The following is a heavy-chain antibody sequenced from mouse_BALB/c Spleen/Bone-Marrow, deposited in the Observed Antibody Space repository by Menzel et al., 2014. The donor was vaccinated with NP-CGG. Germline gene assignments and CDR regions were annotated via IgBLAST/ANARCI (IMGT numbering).Heavy chain of an antibody. CDR1: GYTFTSYW. CDR3: TREVRRYAMDY. CDR2: IYPGSGST. D-gene: IGHD2-14*01. J-gene: IGHJ4*01. V-gene: IGHV1S22*01. Sequence: LQQSGSELVRPGASVKLSCKASGYTFTSYWMHWVKRRPGQGLEWIGNIYPGSGSTNYDEKFKGKATLTVDTSSSTAYMQLSSLTSEDSAVYYCTREVRRYAMDYWGQGTSVTVSS.